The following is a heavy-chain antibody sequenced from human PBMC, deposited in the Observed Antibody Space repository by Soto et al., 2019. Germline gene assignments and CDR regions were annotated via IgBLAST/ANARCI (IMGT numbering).Heavy chain of an antibody. CDR2: INPKSGST. D-gene: IGHD2-8*01. Sequence: QVQLVQSGAEVKKPWDSVRVSCKASGYSFTDYHIHWVRQAPGKGLEWLGRINPKSGSTSTAPKFPGWVTMNRDMSISTVYMELTRRRSDDTAVYFFASGHSTDWSNGVCSVFYNHEMDVGGQGPTFTVSS. J-gene: IGHJ6*02. CDR1: GYSFTDYH. V-gene: IGHV1-2*04. CDR3: ASGHSTDWSNGVCSVFYNHEMDV.